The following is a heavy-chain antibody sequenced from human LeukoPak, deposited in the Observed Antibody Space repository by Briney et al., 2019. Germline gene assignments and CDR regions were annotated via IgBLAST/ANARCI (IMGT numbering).Heavy chain of an antibody. V-gene: IGHV3-23*01. CDR3: AKDLRITMVRGVIGFDY. CDR1: GFTFSSYA. Sequence: GGSLRLSCAASGFTFSSYAMSWVRQAPGKGLEWVSAISGSGGSTYYAGSVKGRFTISRDNSKNTLYLQMNSLRAEDTAVYYCAKDLRITMVRGVIGFDYWGQGTLVTVSS. J-gene: IGHJ4*02. CDR2: ISGSGGST. D-gene: IGHD3-10*01.